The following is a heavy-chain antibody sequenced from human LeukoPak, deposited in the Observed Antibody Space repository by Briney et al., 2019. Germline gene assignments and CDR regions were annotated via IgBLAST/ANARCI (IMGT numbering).Heavy chain of an antibody. CDR1: GTSFSGYY. D-gene: IGHD4-17*01. V-gene: IGHV4-34*01. Sequence: SETLSLTCAVYGTSFSGYYWSWIRQPPGKGLEWIGDINHRGSTNYNPSLKSRVTISVDKSKNQFSLKLSSVTAADTAVYYCARNGDYGDYEDYWGQGTLVTVSS. J-gene: IGHJ4*02. CDR3: ARNGDYGDYEDY. CDR2: INHRGST.